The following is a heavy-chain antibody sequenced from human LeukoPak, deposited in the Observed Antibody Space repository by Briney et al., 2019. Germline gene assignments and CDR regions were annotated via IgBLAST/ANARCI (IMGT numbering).Heavy chain of an antibody. D-gene: IGHD3-9*01. Sequence: ASVKVSCKASGYTFTGYHIHWVRQAPGQGLEWMGWINPDSGGTNFPQNFQGRVTMTRDTSISTAYMEISWLRSDDTAVYYCARDLTGDPVAYFDFWGQGTLVTVSS. CDR1: GYTFTGYH. V-gene: IGHV1-2*02. J-gene: IGHJ4*02. CDR3: ARDLTGDPVAYFDF. CDR2: INPDSGGT.